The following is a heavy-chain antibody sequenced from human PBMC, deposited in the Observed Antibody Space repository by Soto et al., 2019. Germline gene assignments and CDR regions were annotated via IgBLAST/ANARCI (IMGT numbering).Heavy chain of an antibody. J-gene: IGHJ6*02. D-gene: IGHD2-15*01. V-gene: IGHV1-69*12. CDR1: GGTFSSYA. Sequence: QVQLVQSGAEVKKPGSSVKVSCKASGGTFSSYAISWVRQAPGQGLEWMGGIIPIFGTANYAQKFQGRVTITAAEPXXTAYMELSSLRSEDTAVYYCARHVPAAGYYYGMDVWGQGTTVTVSS. CDR3: ARHVPAAGYYYGMDV. CDR2: IIPIFGTA.